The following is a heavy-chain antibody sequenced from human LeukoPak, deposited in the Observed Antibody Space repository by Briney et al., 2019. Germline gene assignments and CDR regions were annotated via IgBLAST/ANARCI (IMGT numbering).Heavy chain of an antibody. V-gene: IGHV4-34*01. CDR2: INHSGST. D-gene: IGHD2-15*01. Sequence: PSETLSLTCAVYGGSFSGYYWSWIRQPPGKGLEWIGEINHSGSTNYNPSLKSRVTISVDTSKNQFSLKLSSVTAADTAVYYCARLPWGYLGAFDIWGQGTMVTVSS. J-gene: IGHJ3*02. CDR1: GGSFSGYY. CDR3: ARLPWGYLGAFDI.